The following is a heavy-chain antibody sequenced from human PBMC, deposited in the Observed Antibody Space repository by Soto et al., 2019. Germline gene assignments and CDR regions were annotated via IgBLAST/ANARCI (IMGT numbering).Heavy chain of an antibody. CDR1: GFTFSSYS. CDR2: ISSSSSTI. D-gene: IGHD6-13*01. Sequence: EVQLVESGGGLVQPGGSLRLSCAASGFTFSSYSMNWVRQAPGKGLEWVSYISSSSSTIYYADSVKGRFTISRDNAKNSLYLQMNSLRDEDTAVYYCARVWQQLARGVTGPDPWGQGTLVTVSS. V-gene: IGHV3-48*02. J-gene: IGHJ5*02. CDR3: ARVWQQLARGVTGPDP.